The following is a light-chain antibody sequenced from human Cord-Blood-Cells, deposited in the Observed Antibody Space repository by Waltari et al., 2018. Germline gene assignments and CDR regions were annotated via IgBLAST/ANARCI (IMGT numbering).Light chain of an antibody. J-gene: IGLJ2*01. CDR3: NSRDSSGNHVV. V-gene: IGLV3-19*01. CDR2: GKN. Sequence: SSELTQDPAVSVALGQTVRITCQGDSLSSYYVSWYQQKPGQAPVLVIYGKNNRPSGIPDRFSGSSSGNTASLTITGAQAEDEADYYCNSRDSSGNHVVFGGGTKLTVL. CDR1: SLSSYY.